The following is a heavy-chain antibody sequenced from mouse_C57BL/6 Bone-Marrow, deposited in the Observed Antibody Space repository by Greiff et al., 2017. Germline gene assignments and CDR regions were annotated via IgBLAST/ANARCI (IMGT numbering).Heavy chain of an antibody. CDR2: IDPSDSYT. J-gene: IGHJ2*01. CDR1: GYTFTSYW. V-gene: IGHV1-50*01. D-gene: IGHD1-1*01. Sequence: QVQLQQPGAELVKPGASVKLSCKASGYTFTSYWMQWVKQRPGQGLEWIGEIDPSDSYTNYNQKFKGKATLTVDTSSSTAYMQLSSLTSEDSAVYYCAFYYYGSSGDYWGQGTTLPVSS. CDR3: AFYYYGSSGDY.